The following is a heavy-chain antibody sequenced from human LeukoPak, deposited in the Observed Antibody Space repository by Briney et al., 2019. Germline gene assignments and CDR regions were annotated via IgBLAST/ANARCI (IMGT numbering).Heavy chain of an antibody. CDR1: GFTFSDHY. D-gene: IGHD4-17*01. V-gene: IGHV3-72*01. CDR3: ASSMTTVTTYPGNNYYYYGMDV. Sequence: GSLRLSCAASGFTFSDHYMDWVRQAPGKGLEWVGRTRNKANSYTTEYAASVKGRFTISRDDSKNSLYLQMNSLKTEDTAVYYCASSMTTVTTYPGNNYYYYGMDVWGKGTTVTVSS. CDR2: TRNKANSYTT. J-gene: IGHJ6*04.